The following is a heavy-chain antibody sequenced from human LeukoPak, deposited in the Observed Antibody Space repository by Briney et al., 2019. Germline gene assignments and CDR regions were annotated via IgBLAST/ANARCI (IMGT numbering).Heavy chain of an antibody. Sequence: SETLSLTCAVYGGSFSGYYWSWVRQPPGKGLEWIGEINHSGSTNYNPSLKSRVTISVDTSKNQLSLRLSSVTAADTAVYYCARVTRRLDGFDIWGQGTMVTVSS. V-gene: IGHV4-34*01. CDR1: GGSFSGYY. J-gene: IGHJ3*02. CDR2: INHSGST. CDR3: ARVTRRLDGFDI. D-gene: IGHD5-24*01.